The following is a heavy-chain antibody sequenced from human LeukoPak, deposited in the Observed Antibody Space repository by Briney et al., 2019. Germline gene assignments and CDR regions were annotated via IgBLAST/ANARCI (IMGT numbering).Heavy chain of an antibody. CDR2: INHSGST. D-gene: IGHD3-10*01. Sequence: SETLSLTCAVYGGSFSGYYWSWIRQPPGKGLEWIGEINHSGSTNYNPSLKSRVTISVDTSKNQFSLKLSSVTAADTAVYYCARASRDYYGSGSYYRANWFDPWGQGTLVTVSS. J-gene: IGHJ5*02. CDR1: GGSFSGYY. CDR3: ARASRDYYGSGSYYRANWFDP. V-gene: IGHV4-34*01.